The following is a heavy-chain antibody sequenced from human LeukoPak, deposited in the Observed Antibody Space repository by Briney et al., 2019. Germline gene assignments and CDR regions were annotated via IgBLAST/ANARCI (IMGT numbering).Heavy chain of an antibody. CDR2: INSDGSST. D-gene: IGHD5-12*01. CDR1: GFTFSSYW. V-gene: IGHV3-74*01. J-gene: IGHJ3*02. Sequence: PGGSLRLSCVASGFTFSSYWMHWVRQAPGKRLAWVSRINSDGSSTFYADSVKGRFTISRDNAKNTLYLQMNSLRAEDTAVYYCARGSGYAVFDIWGQGTMVTVSS. CDR3: ARGSGYAVFDI.